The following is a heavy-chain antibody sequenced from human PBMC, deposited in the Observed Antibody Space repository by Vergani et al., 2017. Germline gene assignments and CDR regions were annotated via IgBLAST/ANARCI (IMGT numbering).Heavy chain of an antibody. CDR3: ARDLRLLYNRFDP. J-gene: IGHJ5*02. CDR1: GFTFNQYG. V-gene: IGHV3-33*01. Sequence: QVQLVESGGGVVQPGRSLRLSCAASGFTFNQYGMHWVRQAQGKGLGWVAVTWYDGNNKQYADSVKGRFTISRDNSKSTMYLQMNSLRDEDPGVYYCARDLRLLYNRFDPWGQGTLVTVSS. CDR2: TWYDGNNK. D-gene: IGHD1-14*01.